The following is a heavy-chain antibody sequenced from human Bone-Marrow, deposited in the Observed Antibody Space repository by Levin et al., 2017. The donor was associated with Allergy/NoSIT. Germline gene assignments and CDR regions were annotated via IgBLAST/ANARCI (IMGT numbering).Heavy chain of an antibody. J-gene: IGHJ4*02. CDR3: ASDVGGNESFDY. CDR2: ISPSNGGT. CDR1: GYTFTGYL. D-gene: IGHD1-26*01. V-gene: IGHV1-2*06. Sequence: GESLKISCQASGYTFTGYLIHWVRQAPGQGLEWMGRISPSNGGTKFAQKFQGRVTMTRDTSVTTAYMELSRLKSDDTAVYYCASDVGGNESFDYWGQGTLVTVPS.